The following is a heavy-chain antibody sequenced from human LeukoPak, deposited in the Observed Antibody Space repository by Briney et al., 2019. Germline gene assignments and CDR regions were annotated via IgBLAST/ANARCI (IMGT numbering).Heavy chain of an antibody. CDR1: GGTFSSYA. V-gene: IGHV1-69*04. CDR3: ARAEYGDSSGIGRPQYFQH. D-gene: IGHD3-22*01. CDR2: IIPILGIA. Sequence: ASVKVSCKASGGTFSSYAISWVRQAPGQGLEWMGRIIPILGIANYAQKFQGRVTITADKSTSTAYMELSSLRSEDTAVYYCARAEYGDSSGIGRPQYFQHWGQGTLVTVSS. J-gene: IGHJ1*01.